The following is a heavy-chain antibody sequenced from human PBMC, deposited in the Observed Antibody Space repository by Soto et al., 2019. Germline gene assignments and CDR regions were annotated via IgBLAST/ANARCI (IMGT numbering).Heavy chain of an antibody. J-gene: IGHJ4*02. V-gene: IGHV3-21*01. CDR3: ARDTLYDSSGYYSTSFDY. CDR2: ISSSSSYI. D-gene: IGHD3-22*01. Sequence: GGSLRLSCAASVFTFSSYSMNWVRQAPGKGLEWVSSISSSSSYIYYADSVKGRFTISRDNAKNSLYLQMNSLRAEDTAVYYCARDTLYDSSGYYSTSFDYWGQGTLVTVSS. CDR1: VFTFSSYS.